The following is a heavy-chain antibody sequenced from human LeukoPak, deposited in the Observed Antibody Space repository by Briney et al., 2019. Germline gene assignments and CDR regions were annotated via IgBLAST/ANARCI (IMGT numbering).Heavy chain of an antibody. D-gene: IGHD1-7*01. CDR2: ISGSGGST. CDR3: ARDKLELRSTFDY. Sequence: GGSLRLSCAASGFTFSSYAMSWVRQAPGKGLEWVSAISGSGGSTYYADSVKGRFTISRDNAKNSLYLQMNSLRAEDTAVYYCARDKLELRSTFDYWGQGTLVTVSS. V-gene: IGHV3-23*01. CDR1: GFTFSSYA. J-gene: IGHJ4*02.